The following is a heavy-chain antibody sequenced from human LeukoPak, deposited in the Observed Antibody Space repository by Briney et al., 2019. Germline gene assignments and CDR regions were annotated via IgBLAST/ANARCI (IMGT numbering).Heavy chain of an antibody. CDR1: GFTFSSYA. J-gene: IGHJ4*02. CDR3: AGARLWFGELDY. Sequence: PGGSLRLSCAASGFTFSSYAMSWVRQAPGKGLEWVSAISGSGGSTYYADSVKGRFTISRDNSKNTLYLQMNSLRAEDTAVYYCAGARLWFGELDYWGQGTLVTVSS. V-gene: IGHV3-23*01. CDR2: ISGSGGST. D-gene: IGHD3-10*01.